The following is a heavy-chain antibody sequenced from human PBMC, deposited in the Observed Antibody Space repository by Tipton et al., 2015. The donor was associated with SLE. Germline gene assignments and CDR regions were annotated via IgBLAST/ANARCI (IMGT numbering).Heavy chain of an antibody. CDR2: IYGGT. CDR3: ARDTDRGSSAYAGAFDF. Sequence: TLSLTCTVSGDSISNYYWNWIRQPPGKGLEWIGYIYGGTNYNPSLKSRVTISGDTSRNQFSLTLSSVTAADTAVYYCARDTDRGSSAYAGAFDFWGQGTVVTVSS. J-gene: IGHJ3*01. V-gene: IGHV4-4*08. CDR1: GDSISNYY. D-gene: IGHD3-22*01.